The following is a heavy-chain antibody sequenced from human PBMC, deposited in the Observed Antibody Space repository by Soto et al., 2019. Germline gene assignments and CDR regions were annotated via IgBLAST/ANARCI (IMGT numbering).Heavy chain of an antibody. D-gene: IGHD3-22*01. V-gene: IGHV4-59*08. Sequence: SETLSLTCTVSGGSISSYYWSWIPQPPGKGLEWIGYIYYSGSTNYNPSLKSRVTISVDTSKNQFSLKLSSVTAADTAVYYCARHLLLYYYDSSGYYLRDAFDIWGQGTMVTVS. CDR2: IYYSGST. CDR1: GGSISSYY. CDR3: ARHLLLYYYDSSGYYLRDAFDI. J-gene: IGHJ3*02.